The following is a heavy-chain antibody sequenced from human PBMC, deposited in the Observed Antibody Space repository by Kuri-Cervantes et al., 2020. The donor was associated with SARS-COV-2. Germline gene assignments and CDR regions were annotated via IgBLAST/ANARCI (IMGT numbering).Heavy chain of an antibody. CDR2: ISYSGRT. Sequence: GSLRLSCPVSGVSISSSSFYWVWIRQPPGKGLEWIGTISYSGRTYYSASLKSRVTISVDTSKNQFSLKLSSVTAADTAVYYCASMYYDFWSGYPFDYWGQGTLVTVSS. CDR1: GVSISSSSFY. D-gene: IGHD3-3*01. CDR3: ASMYYDFWSGYPFDY. J-gene: IGHJ4*02. V-gene: IGHV4-39*01.